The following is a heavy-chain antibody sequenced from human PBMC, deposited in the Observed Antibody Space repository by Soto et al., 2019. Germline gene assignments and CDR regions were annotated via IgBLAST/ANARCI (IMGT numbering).Heavy chain of an antibody. V-gene: IGHV3-66*01. Sequence: HPGGSLRLSCAASGFTVSSNYMSWVRQAPGKGLEWVSVIYSGGSTYYADSVKGRFTISRDNSKNTLYLQMNSLRAEDTAVYYCARSPPYSYGLLDAFDIWGQGTMVTVSS. CDR3: ARSPPYSYGLLDAFDI. CDR2: IYSGGST. CDR1: GFTVSSNY. J-gene: IGHJ3*02. D-gene: IGHD5-18*01.